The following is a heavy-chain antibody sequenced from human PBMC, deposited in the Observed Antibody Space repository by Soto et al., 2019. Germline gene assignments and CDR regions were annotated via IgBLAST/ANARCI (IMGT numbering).Heavy chain of an antibody. CDR2: INTDGSIT. Sequence: GGSLRLSCAASGFTFSSYWMHWVRQAPGEGLMWVSRINTDGSITTYADSVKGRFTISRENAKNTLYLQMNSLRAEDTAIYYCARDSSGYVWGQGTTVTVSS. J-gene: IGHJ6*02. CDR3: ARDSSGYV. V-gene: IGHV3-74*01. D-gene: IGHD6-6*01. CDR1: GFTFSSYW.